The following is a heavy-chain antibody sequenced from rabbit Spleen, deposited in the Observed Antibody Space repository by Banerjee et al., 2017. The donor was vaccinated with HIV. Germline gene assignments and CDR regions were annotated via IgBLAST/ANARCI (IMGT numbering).Heavy chain of an antibody. D-gene: IGHD2-1*01. CDR3: ARGTGGGGDGWDL. J-gene: IGHJ6*01. Sequence: QEQLVESGGGLVKPEGSLTLTCKGSGLSLSDKDVMYWVRQAPGKGLEWIACINTVTGKSVYASWAKGRFTASKTSSTTVDLKMTSLTVADTATYFCARGTGGGGDGWDLWGPGTLVTVS. CDR2: INTVTGKS. V-gene: IGHV1S45*01. CDR1: GLSLSDKDV.